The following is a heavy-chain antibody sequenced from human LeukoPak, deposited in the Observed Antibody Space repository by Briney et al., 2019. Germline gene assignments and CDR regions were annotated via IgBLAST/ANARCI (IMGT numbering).Heavy chain of an antibody. CDR3: AGGGGANISPSNWFDP. J-gene: IGHJ5*02. CDR1: GFTFSDYS. CDR2: ISTTGSYT. D-gene: IGHD3-16*01. V-gene: IGHV3-21*01. Sequence: SGGSLRLSCAASGFTFSDYSLNWVRQAPGKGLEWVSCISTTGSYTYYADSVKGRFTISRDNAKNSLYLQMNSLRAEDTAVYYCAGGGGANISPSNWFDPWGQGTLVTVSS.